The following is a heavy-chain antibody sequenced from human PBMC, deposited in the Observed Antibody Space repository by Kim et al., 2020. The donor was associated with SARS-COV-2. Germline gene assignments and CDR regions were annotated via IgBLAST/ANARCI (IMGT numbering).Heavy chain of an antibody. CDR2: INAGNGYT. CDR1: GYTFSHYA. CDR3: VRGIGRFGANYGMDV. D-gene: IGHD3-10*01. Sequence: ASVKVSCKASGYTFSHYAIHWVRQAPGQRLEWMGWINAGNGYTKYSENFQGRVTFTSDTSASTAYMDLSSLRSEDTAMFFCVRGIGRFGANYGMDVWGRETTVIVSS. J-gene: IGHJ6*02. V-gene: IGHV1-3*01.